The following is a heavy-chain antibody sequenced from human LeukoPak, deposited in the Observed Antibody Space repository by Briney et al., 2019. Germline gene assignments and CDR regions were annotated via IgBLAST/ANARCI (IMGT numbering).Heavy chain of an antibody. Sequence: PSETLSLTCTVSGGSISSSSYYWGWIRQPPGKGLEWIGSIYYSGSTYYNPSLKSRVTISVDTSKNQFSLKLSSVTAADTAVYYCARHTKWGGGGYCSSTSCSYFDYWGQGTLVTVSS. V-gene: IGHV4-39*01. CDR3: ARHTKWGGGGYCSSTSCSYFDY. J-gene: IGHJ4*02. CDR2: IYYSGST. CDR1: GGSISSSSYY. D-gene: IGHD2-2*03.